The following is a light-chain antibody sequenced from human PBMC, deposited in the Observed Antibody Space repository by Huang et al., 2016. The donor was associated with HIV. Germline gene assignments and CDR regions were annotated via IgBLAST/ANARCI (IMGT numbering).Light chain of an antibody. CDR2: GAS. CDR1: HSIGSK. J-gene: IGKJ4*01. Sequence: IMMTQSPTTLSVAPGDSATLSCRASHSIGSKVAWYQHKPGQPPRLLMYGASARATCIPARFSGAGSWTEFTLTIRSVQSEDFALYYCQQYDIWPPLTFGGGTKVEIK. V-gene: IGKV3-15*01. CDR3: QQYDIWPPLT.